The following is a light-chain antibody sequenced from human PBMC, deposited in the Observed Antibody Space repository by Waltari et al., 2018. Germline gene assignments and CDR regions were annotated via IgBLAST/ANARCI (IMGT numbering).Light chain of an antibody. Sequence: DIVLTQSPATKSLTQGERATLSFRASQSVSNYLAWYQQKPGQAPRLLIYGASNRVTGIPARFSGSGSGTDFTLTISSLEPGDFAVYYCQQRSNPITFGQGTRLEI. J-gene: IGKJ5*01. CDR2: GAS. V-gene: IGKV3-11*01. CDR3: QQRSNPIT. CDR1: QSVSNY.